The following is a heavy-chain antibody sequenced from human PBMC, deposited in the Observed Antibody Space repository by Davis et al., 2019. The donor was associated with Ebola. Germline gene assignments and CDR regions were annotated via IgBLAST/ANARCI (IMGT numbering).Heavy chain of an antibody. CDR2: IYYSGST. Sequence: PSETLSLTCTVSGGSISSYYWSWIRQPPGKGLEWIGYIYYSGSTNYNPSLKSRVTISVDTSKNQFSLKLSSVTAADTAVYYCARELRFLEWLPYNWFDPWGQGTLVTVSS. V-gene: IGHV4-59*12. J-gene: IGHJ5*02. CDR3: ARELRFLEWLPYNWFDP. D-gene: IGHD3-3*01. CDR1: GGSISSYY.